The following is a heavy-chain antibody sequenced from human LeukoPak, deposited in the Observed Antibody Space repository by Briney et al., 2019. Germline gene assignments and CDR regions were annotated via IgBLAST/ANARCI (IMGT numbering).Heavy chain of an antibody. Sequence: SETLSLTCTVSGGSISSYYWSWIRQPPGKGLEWIGYIYYSGSTNYNPSLKSRVTISVDTSKNQFSLKLSSVTAADTAVYYCARPYDSSGYYYLGYWGQGTLVTVSS. CDR2: IYYSGST. V-gene: IGHV4-59*01. CDR1: GGSISSYY. J-gene: IGHJ4*02. CDR3: ARPYDSSGYYYLGY. D-gene: IGHD3-22*01.